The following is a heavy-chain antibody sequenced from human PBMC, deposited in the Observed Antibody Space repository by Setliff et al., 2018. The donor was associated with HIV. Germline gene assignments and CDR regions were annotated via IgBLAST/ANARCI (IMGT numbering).Heavy chain of an antibody. V-gene: IGHV4-59*01. CDR2: IDYSGST. CDR1: GGSISSYY. Sequence: SETLSLTCTVSGGSISSYYWSWIRQPPGKGLEWIGYIDYSGSTNYNPSLKSRVTISVDTSKNQFSLKLSSVTAADTAVYYCARGGGYNALFDYWGQGTLVTVSS. J-gene: IGHJ4*02. D-gene: IGHD5-12*01. CDR3: ARGGGYNALFDY.